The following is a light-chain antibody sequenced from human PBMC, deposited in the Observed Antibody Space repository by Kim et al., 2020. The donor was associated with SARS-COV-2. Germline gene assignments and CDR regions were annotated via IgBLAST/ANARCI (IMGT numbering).Light chain of an antibody. CDR1: SLRIYY. Sequence: SSELTQDPAVSVALGHTVRITCQGDSLRIYYASWYQQKPGQAPVLVIYGKNNRPSGIPDRFSGSSSGNTASLTITGAQAEDEADYYCNSRDSSGNHVLFG. V-gene: IGLV3-19*01. CDR3: NSRDSSGNHVL. J-gene: IGLJ2*01. CDR2: GKN.